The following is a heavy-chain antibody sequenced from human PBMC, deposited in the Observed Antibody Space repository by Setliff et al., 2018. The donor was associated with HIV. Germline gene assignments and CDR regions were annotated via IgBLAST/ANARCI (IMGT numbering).Heavy chain of an antibody. V-gene: IGHV3-9*01. Sequence: PGGSLRLSCVASGFTFDEYALHWVRQVPGKGLEWVSSIGWNGVSIAYADSVKGRFTISRDNAKNSVLLQMNSLRVEDTAVYFCAAQGVLWGQGTQVTVSS. CDR3: AAQGVL. CDR2: IGWNGVSI. CDR1: GFTFDEYA. J-gene: IGHJ4*02.